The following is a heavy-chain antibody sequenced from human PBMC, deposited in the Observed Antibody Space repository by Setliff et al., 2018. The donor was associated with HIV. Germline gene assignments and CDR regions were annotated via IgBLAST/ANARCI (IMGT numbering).Heavy chain of an antibody. CDR2: IYYSGST. D-gene: IGHD4-17*01. Sequence: TLSLTCTVSGDPMSSTSYYWGWIRQSPGKGLEWIGSIYYSGSTQYNPSLKSRVTISVDTSKNQFSLKLSSVTAADTAVYYCARDGPQTYGDYERYYFDYWGQGTLVTVSS. J-gene: IGHJ4*02. V-gene: IGHV4-39*07. CDR3: ARDGPQTYGDYERYYFDY. CDR1: GDPMSSTSYY.